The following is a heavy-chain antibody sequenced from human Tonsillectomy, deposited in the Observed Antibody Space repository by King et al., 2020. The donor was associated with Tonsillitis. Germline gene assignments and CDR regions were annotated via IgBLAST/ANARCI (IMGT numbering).Heavy chain of an antibody. J-gene: IGHJ4*02. CDR1: GFTFSSYS. CDR2: ISSSSSYI. D-gene: IGHD3-3*01. V-gene: IGHV3-21*01. Sequence: VQLVESGGGLVKPGGSLRLSCAASGFTFSSYSMNWVRQAPGKGLEWVSSISSSSSYIYYADSVKGRFTISRDNAKNSLYLQMNSLRAEATAVYYCARDLDFWSGSREYFDYWGQGTLVTVSS. CDR3: ARDLDFWSGSREYFDY.